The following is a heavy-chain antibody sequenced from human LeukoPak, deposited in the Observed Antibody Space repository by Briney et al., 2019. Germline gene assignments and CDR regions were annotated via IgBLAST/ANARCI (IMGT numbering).Heavy chain of an antibody. CDR2: IYYSGST. Sequence: PSETLSLTCTVSGGSISSYYWSWIRQPPGKGLEWIGYIYYSGSTNYNPSLKSRVTISVDTSKNQFSLKLSSVIAADTAVYYCARAPYCSGGSCYRIYYYMDIWGKGTTVTVSS. D-gene: IGHD2-15*01. CDR3: ARAPYCSGGSCYRIYYYMDI. V-gene: IGHV4-59*01. CDR1: GGSISSYY. J-gene: IGHJ6*03.